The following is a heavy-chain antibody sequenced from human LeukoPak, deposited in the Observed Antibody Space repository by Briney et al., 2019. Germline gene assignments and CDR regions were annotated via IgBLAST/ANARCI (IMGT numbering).Heavy chain of an antibody. D-gene: IGHD6-13*01. CDR1: GLTFSSYS. Sequence: GGSLRLSCAASGLTFSSYSMNWVRQAPGKGLEWVSYISSSSSTIYYADSVKGRFTISRDNAKNSLYLQMNSLRAEDTAVYYCAREEVAAAVPFDYWGQGTLVTVSS. CDR2: ISSSSSTI. J-gene: IGHJ4*02. CDR3: AREEVAAAVPFDY. V-gene: IGHV3-48*01.